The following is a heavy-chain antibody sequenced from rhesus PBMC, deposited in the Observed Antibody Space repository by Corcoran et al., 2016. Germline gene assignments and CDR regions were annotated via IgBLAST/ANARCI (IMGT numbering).Heavy chain of an antibody. Sequence: QVQLQESGPGVVKPSETLSLTCAVSGGSISDSYRWSWIRQPPGKGLEWIGYIYGSSTTTNYTPSLMSRFTISTAPSKNQFSLKLSSVTAADTAVYYCAKGYYFDYWGQGVLVTVSS. CDR3: AKGYYFDY. D-gene: IGHD3-34*01. J-gene: IGHJ4*01. V-gene: IGHV4S10*01. CDR1: GGSISDSYR. CDR2: IYGSSTTT.